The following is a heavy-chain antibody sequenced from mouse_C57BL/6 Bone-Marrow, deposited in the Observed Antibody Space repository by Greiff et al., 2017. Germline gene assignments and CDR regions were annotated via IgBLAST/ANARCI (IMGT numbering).Heavy chain of an antibody. Sequence: EVMLVESGGDLVKPGGSLKLSCAASGFTFSSYGMSWVRQTPDKRLEWVATISSGGSYTYYPDSVKGRFTISRDNAKNTLYLHMRSLKSEDTAMYYCARRGRRGYFDVWGTGTTVTVSS. D-gene: IGHD1-1*01. J-gene: IGHJ1*03. CDR3: ARRGRRGYFDV. V-gene: IGHV5-6*02. CDR1: GFTFSSYG. CDR2: ISSGGSYT.